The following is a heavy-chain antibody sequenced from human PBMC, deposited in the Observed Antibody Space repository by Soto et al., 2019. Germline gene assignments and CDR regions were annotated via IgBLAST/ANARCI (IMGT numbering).Heavy chain of an antibody. CDR1: GFSLNTDGEG. J-gene: IGHJ4*02. V-gene: IGHV2-5*02. Sequence: QITLKESGPTQVKPTQTLTLTCSFSGFSLNTDGEGVGWVRQPPGEALEWLALIYWDDDERYSPSLKTRLTITKDPSKTQVVLIMTNIDPVDTATYSSAHSRNLITEDAEVGDFDYWGQGTLVTVSS. CDR3: AHSRNLITEDAEVGDFDY. D-gene: IGHD3-10*01. CDR2: IYWDDDE.